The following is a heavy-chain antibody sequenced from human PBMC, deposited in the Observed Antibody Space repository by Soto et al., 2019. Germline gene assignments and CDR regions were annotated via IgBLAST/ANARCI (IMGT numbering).Heavy chain of an antibody. CDR1: GFTFSSCA. CDR3: AKGTVGSTLQPYYFDY. Sequence: EVQLLESGGGLVQPGGSLRLSCAGSGFTFSSCAVSWVRRAPGKGLEWVSVISGSGASTFYADSVKGRFTISRDNFKNTLYLQMNSLTAEDTAVYYCAKGTVGSTLQPYYFDYWGQGTLGTVSS. V-gene: IGHV3-23*01. J-gene: IGHJ4*02. CDR2: ISGSGAST. D-gene: IGHD6-13*01.